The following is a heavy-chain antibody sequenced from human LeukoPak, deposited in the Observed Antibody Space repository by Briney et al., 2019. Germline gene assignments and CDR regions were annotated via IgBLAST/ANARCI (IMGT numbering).Heavy chain of an antibody. Sequence: SVKVSCKTSGGTFSSYAFSWMRQAPGQGLEWVGRIIPIYNPVDYTQRFLGRVTITADESTNTVYLELSSLRYDDTAVYYCAREPLGCGGDCHFDYWGQGTLVTVSS. CDR1: GGTFSSYA. CDR2: IIPIYNPV. V-gene: IGHV1-69*13. CDR3: AREPLGCGGDCHFDY. D-gene: IGHD2-21*02. J-gene: IGHJ4*02.